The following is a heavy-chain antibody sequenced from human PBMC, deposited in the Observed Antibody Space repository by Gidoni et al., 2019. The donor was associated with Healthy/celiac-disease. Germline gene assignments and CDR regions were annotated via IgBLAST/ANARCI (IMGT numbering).Heavy chain of an antibody. CDR2: IIPIFGTA. D-gene: IGHD4-17*01. Sequence: QVQRVQSGAEVQKPGYSVKVSCKAPGGTFSSYAISWVRQAPGQGLEWMGGIIPIFGTANYAQKFQGRVTITADESTSTAYMELSSLRSEDTAVYYCARSSATVVTFDYWGQGTLVTVSS. CDR1: GGTFSSYA. J-gene: IGHJ4*02. CDR3: ARSSATVVTFDY. V-gene: IGHV1-69*01.